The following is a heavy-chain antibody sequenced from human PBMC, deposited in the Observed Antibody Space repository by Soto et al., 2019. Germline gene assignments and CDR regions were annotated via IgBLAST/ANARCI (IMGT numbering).Heavy chain of an antibody. V-gene: IGHV1-46*01. J-gene: IGHJ4*02. Sequence: ASVKVSCKXSGYTFTSYYMHWVRQAPGQGLEWMGIINPSGGSTSYAQKFQGRVTMTRDTSTSTVYMELSSLRSEDTAVYYCARVTRWGYSYGYFDYWGQGTLVTVSS. CDR1: GYTFTSYY. CDR2: INPSGGST. D-gene: IGHD5-18*01. CDR3: ARVTRWGYSYGYFDY.